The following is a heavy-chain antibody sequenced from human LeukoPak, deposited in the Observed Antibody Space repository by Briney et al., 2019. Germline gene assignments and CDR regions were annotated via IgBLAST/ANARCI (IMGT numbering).Heavy chain of an antibody. V-gene: IGHV4-30-4*08. J-gene: IGHJ4*02. D-gene: IGHD3-9*01. Sequence: SGPTLVNPSQTLSLTCTVSGGSISTGGYYWTWIRQPPGKGLEWIAYIYYSGSTYYNPSLKSRVIISVDTSKNQFSLKLSSVTAADTAVYYCARVVVGNNYDILTGYYIPLHFDYWGQGTLVTVSS. CDR3: ARVVVGNNYDILTGYYIPLHFDY. CDR2: IYYSGST. CDR1: GGSISTGGYY.